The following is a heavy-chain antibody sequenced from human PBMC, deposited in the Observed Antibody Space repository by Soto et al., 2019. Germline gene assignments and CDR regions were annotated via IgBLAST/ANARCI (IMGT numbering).Heavy chain of an antibody. V-gene: IGHV3-23*01. CDR2: ISGSGGTA. CDR3: AKGDSKGSTQNYFDC. CDR1: GFTFSSYA. Sequence: PGGSLRLSCAASGFTFSSYAMSWVRKAPGKELEWVSAISGSGGTADYADSVKGRFTISRDNSKNTLFLQMNSLRAEDTAIYYCAKGDSKGSTQNYFDCWGQGTLVTVSS. J-gene: IGHJ4*02.